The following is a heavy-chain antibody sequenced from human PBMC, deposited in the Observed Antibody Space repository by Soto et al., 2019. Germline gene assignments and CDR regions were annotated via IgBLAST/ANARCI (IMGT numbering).Heavy chain of an antibody. Sequence: GGSLRLSCAASGFTFSSYSMTWVREAPGKGLEWVSYISSSSITIYYEDSVKGRFTISRDNAKNSLYLQMNSLRDEDTAVYYCARVYCSSTSCYPSYYYGMDVWGKGTTV. CDR1: GFTFSSYS. CDR3: ARVYCSSTSCYPSYYYGMDV. J-gene: IGHJ6*04. D-gene: IGHD2-2*01. V-gene: IGHV3-48*02. CDR2: ISSSSITI.